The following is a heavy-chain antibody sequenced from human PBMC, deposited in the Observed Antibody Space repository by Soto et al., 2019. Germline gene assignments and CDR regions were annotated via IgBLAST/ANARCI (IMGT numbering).Heavy chain of an antibody. J-gene: IGHJ3*02. D-gene: IGHD6-13*01. CDR2: IWYDGSNK. CDR1: GFTFSSYG. Sequence: GGSLRLSCAASGFTFSSYGMHWVRQAPGKGLEWVAVIWYDGSNKYYADSVKGRFTISRDNSKNTLYLQMNNLRAEDTAVYYCAREALTKYSSSWYGAFDIWGQGTMVTVSS. CDR3: AREALTKYSSSWYGAFDI. V-gene: IGHV3-33*01.